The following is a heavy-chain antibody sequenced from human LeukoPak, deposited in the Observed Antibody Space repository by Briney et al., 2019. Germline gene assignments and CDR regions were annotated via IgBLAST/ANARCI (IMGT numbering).Heavy chain of an antibody. V-gene: IGHV4-59*01. CDR2: IYYSGST. D-gene: IGHD6-19*01. CDR1: GGSISNYY. Sequence: SETLSLTCTVSGGSISNYYWSWIRQPPGKGLEWIGYIYYSGSTNYTPSLKSRVTISVDTSKNQFSLKLSSVTAADTAVYYCARDTSGWSVAMDVWGQGTTVTVSS. CDR3: ARDTSGWSVAMDV. J-gene: IGHJ6*02.